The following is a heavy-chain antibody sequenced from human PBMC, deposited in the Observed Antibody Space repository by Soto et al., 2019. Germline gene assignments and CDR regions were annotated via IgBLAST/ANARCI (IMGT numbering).Heavy chain of an antibody. CDR2: IFRDGSDK. CDR1: GFTFSSYL. CDR3: ARVRANDYEIDY. Sequence: GGSLRLSRTASGFTFSSYLMTWVRRAPGKGLQWVANIFRDGSDKYYLDSVKGRFTISRDNARNSLFLQMNSLRAEDTAVYYCARVRANDYEIDYWGQGTLVTVSS. D-gene: IGHD4-17*01. V-gene: IGHV3-7*03. J-gene: IGHJ4*02.